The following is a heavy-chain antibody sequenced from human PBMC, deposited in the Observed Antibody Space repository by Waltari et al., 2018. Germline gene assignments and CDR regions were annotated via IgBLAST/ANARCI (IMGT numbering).Heavy chain of an antibody. CDR2: ISSSSSYI. D-gene: IGHD2-15*01. Sequence: EVQLVESGGGLVKPGGSLRLSCAASGFTFSSYSMNWVRQAPGKGLEWVSSISSSSSYIYYADSVKGRFTISRDNAKNSLYLQMNSLRAEDTAVYYCAREFGGGGMYYFDYWGQGTLVTVSS. CDR3: AREFGGGGMYYFDY. CDR1: GFTFSSYS. V-gene: IGHV3-21*03. J-gene: IGHJ4*02.